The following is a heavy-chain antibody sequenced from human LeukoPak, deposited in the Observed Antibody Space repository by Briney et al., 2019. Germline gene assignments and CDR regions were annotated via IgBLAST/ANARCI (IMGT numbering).Heavy chain of an antibody. V-gene: IGHV3-30*02. CDR1: GVTLSSYG. Sequence: GGSLRLSCAASGVTLSSYGIHWVRQAPGKGLEWVAFIRNDGSKKYYADSVKGRFTIYRDNSKNTLYLQMNSLRAEDTAVYYCAKDGGNDAFDIWGQGTMVTVSS. CDR2: IRNDGSKK. J-gene: IGHJ3*02. D-gene: IGHD3-16*01. CDR3: AKDGGNDAFDI.